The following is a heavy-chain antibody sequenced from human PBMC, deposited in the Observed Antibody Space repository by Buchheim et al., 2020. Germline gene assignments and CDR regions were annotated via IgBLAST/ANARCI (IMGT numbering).Heavy chain of an antibody. V-gene: IGHV3-30-3*01. D-gene: IGHD3-10*01. Sequence: QVQLVESGGGVVQPGRSLRLSCAASGFTFSSYAMHWVRQAPGKGLEWVAVISYDGSNKYYADSVKGRFTISRDNSKNTLYLQMNSLRAEDTAVYYCARDSYGSGSYEALNWGQGTL. CDR3: ARDSYGSGSYEALN. CDR1: GFTFSSYA. J-gene: IGHJ4*02. CDR2: ISYDGSNK.